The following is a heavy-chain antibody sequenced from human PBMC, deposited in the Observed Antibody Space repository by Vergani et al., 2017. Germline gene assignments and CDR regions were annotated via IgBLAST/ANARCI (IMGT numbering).Heavy chain of an antibody. D-gene: IGHD6-19*01. Sequence: VQLQQWGAGLLKHSETLSLTCAVYGGSFSGYYWSWFRQPPGKGLEWIGEINHSGSTNYNPSLKSRVTISVDTSKNQFSLKLSSVTAADTAVYYCARGDMGAGYSSGWRAAFDYWGQGTLVTVSS. CDR3: ARGDMGAGYSSGWRAAFDY. CDR1: GGSFSGYY. J-gene: IGHJ4*02. V-gene: IGHV4-34*01. CDR2: INHSGST.